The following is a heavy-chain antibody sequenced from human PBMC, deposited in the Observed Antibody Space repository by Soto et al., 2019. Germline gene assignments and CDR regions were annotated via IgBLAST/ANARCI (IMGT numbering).Heavy chain of an antibody. D-gene: IGHD3-16*01. Sequence: LRLSCAASGFTFSSYAMSWVRQAPGKGLEWVSAISGSGGSTYYADSVKGRFTISRDNSKNTLYLQMNSLRAEDTAVYYCAKEYTVTTFGYNWFDPWGQGTLVTVSS. V-gene: IGHV3-23*01. CDR2: ISGSGGST. CDR1: GFTFSSYA. CDR3: AKEYTVTTFGYNWFDP. J-gene: IGHJ5*02.